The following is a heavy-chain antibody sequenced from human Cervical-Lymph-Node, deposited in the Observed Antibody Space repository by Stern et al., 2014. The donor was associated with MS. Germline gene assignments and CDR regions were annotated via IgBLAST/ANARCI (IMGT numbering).Heavy chain of an antibody. V-gene: IGHV4-31*03. CDR1: GGSISSGGYY. CDR3: ARVFVFRHPGCYFDY. CDR2: IYYSGST. Sequence: QVQLVESGPGLVKPSQTLSLTCTVSGGSISSGGYYWSWIRQHPGKGLEXIGYIYYSGSTYYNPSLKSRVTISVDTSKNQFSLKLSSVTAADTAVYYCARVFVFRHPGCYFDYWGQGTLVTVSS. J-gene: IGHJ4*02. D-gene: IGHD3/OR15-3a*01.